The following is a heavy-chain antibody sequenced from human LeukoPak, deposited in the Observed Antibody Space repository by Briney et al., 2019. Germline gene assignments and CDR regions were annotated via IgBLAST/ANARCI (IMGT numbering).Heavy chain of an antibody. Sequence: GESLQISCQGSGSNFTSYWIGWVRQLPGKGLEWMGIIYPGDSDSRYSPSFQGQVTISADKSISTAYLQWSSLKASDTAMYYCARQSSNWYYFDYWGQGTLVTVSS. CDR3: ARQSSNWYYFDY. J-gene: IGHJ4*02. D-gene: IGHD6-13*01. V-gene: IGHV5-51*01. CDR2: IYPGDSDS. CDR1: GSNFTSYW.